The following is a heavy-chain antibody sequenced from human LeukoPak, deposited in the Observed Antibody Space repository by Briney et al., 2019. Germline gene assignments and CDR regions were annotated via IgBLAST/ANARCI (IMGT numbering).Heavy chain of an antibody. J-gene: IGHJ4*02. CDR2: ISYDGSSK. CDR3: ARAYDSSGSDDY. V-gene: IGHV3-30*03. CDR1: GFTFSSYD. D-gene: IGHD3-22*01. Sequence: GGSLRLSCAASGFTFSSYDMHWVRQSPGKGLEWVAVISYDGSSKYYADSVKGRFTISRDNSKNTLYLQMNSLRAEDTAVYYCARAYDSSGSDDYWGQGTLVTVSS.